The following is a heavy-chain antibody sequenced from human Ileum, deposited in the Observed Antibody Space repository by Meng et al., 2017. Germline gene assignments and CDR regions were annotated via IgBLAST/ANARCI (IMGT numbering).Heavy chain of an antibody. CDR1: GGSISSSSHC. D-gene: IGHD7-27*01. V-gene: IGHV4-39*01. Sequence: QLQLQESGPGLVKPSETRSLMGTVSGGSISSSSHCCDWIRQPPGKGLELIGSICYSGNTYYNPSLKSRVSMSVDTSKKQISLKLNSVTAADTAVYYCARRTGEVDLLDYWGQGTLVTVSS. CDR3: ARRTGEVDLLDY. CDR2: ICYSGNT. J-gene: IGHJ4*02.